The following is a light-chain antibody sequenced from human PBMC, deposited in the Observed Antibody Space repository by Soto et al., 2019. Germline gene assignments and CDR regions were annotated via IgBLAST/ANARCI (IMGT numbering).Light chain of an antibody. V-gene: IGKV3-15*01. J-gene: IGKJ1*01. CDR1: QSVSSN. CDR2: GAS. CDR3: QQYNNWPRT. Sequence: EIVLAQSPGILSLSPGERASLSCGASQSVSSNLAWYQQKPGQAPRLLIYGASTRATGIPARFGGSGSGTEFTLTISSLQSEDFAVYYCQQYNNWPRTFGQGTKVDIK.